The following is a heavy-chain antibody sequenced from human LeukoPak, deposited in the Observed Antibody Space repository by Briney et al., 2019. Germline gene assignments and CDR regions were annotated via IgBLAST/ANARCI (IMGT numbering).Heavy chain of an antibody. V-gene: IGHV3-21*01. CDR1: GFTFSSYS. Sequence: PGGSLRLSCAAPGFTFSSYSMNWVRQAPGKGLEWVSSISSSSSYIYYADSVKGRFTISRDNAKNSLYLQMNSLRAEDTAVYYCARVEMARKGAFDIWGQGTMVTVSS. CDR3: ARVEMARKGAFDI. D-gene: IGHD5-24*01. J-gene: IGHJ3*02. CDR2: ISSSSSYI.